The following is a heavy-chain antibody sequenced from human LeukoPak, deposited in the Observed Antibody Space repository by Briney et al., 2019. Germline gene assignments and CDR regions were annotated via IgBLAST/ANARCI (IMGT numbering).Heavy chain of an antibody. CDR3: ARPVGTKVGARAFDI. D-gene: IGHD1-26*01. J-gene: IGHJ3*02. V-gene: IGHV5-51*01. CDR2: IYPGDSDT. Sequence: GESLKISCKGSGYSFASYWIGWVRQMPGKGLEWMGIIYPGDSDTRYSPSFQGQVTISADKSISTAYLQWSSLKASDTAMYYCARPVGTKVGARAFDIWGQGTMVTVSS. CDR1: GYSFASYW.